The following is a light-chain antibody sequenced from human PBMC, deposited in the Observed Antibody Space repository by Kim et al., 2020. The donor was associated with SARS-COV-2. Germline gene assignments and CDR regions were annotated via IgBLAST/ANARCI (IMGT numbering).Light chain of an antibody. V-gene: IGLV1-51*01. CDR2: DNN. CDR1: SSNIGNNY. J-gene: IGLJ2*01. CDR3: GARDSSLRAVV. Sequence: QSVLTQPPSVSAAPGHKVTIPCSGSSSNIGNNYVFWYQQFPGTAPKLLIYDNNQRPSGIPDRFSGSKFGTSATLGITGLQTGDEADYYCGARDSSLRAVVFGGGTQLTVL.